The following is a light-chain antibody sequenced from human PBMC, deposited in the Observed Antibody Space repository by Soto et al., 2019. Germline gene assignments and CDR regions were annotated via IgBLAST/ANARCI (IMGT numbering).Light chain of an antibody. V-gene: IGKV3-20*01. CDR1: QTVRNNY. CDR2: DAS. Sequence: EFVLTQSPGTLSLSPGERATLSCRASQTVRNNYLAWYQQKPGQAPRLLIYDASSRATGIPDRFSGSGSGTEFTLSISSLQSEDFAVYYCQQYNTWPRTFGQGTKVDIK. CDR3: QQYNTWPRT. J-gene: IGKJ1*01.